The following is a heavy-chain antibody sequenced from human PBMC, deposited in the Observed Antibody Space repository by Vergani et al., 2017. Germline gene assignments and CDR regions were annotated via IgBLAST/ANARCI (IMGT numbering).Heavy chain of an antibody. CDR2: ISWNSGSI. V-gene: IGHV3-9*01. CDR3: ARVGYCSSTSCPRNYYYYGMDV. CDR1: GFTFDDYA. J-gene: IGHJ6*02. Sequence: EVQLVESGGGLVQPGRSLRLSCAASGFTFDDYAMHWVRQAPGKGLEWVSGISWNSGSIGYADSVKGRFTISRDNDKNSLYLQMNSLRAEDTAVYYCARVGYCSSTSCPRNYYYYGMDVWGQGTTVTVSS. D-gene: IGHD2-2*01.